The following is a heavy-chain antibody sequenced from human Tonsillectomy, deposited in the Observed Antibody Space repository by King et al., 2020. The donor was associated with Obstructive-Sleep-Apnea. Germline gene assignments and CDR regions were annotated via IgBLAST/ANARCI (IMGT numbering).Heavy chain of an antibody. V-gene: IGHV3-33*03. D-gene: IGHD3-22*01. CDR3: AKEQDDDSSHWGAFDI. CDR1: GFTFSRYG. J-gene: IGHJ3*02. Sequence: VQLVESGGGVVQPGRSLRLSCAASGFTFSRYGMHWVRQAPGKGLGWVAGIWYDGTNKFYADSVKGRFTISRDNSKNTLYLEMDSLRADDTAVYYCAKEQDDDSSHWGAFDIWGQGTMVTVSS. CDR2: IWYDGTNK.